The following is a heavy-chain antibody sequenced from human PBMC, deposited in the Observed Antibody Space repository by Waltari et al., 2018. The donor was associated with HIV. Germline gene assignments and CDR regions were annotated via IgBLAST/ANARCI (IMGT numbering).Heavy chain of an antibody. CDR1: RCSFSSYA. CDR2: IIPVFGTP. J-gene: IGHJ4*02. V-gene: IGHV1-69*01. Sequence: QVQLVQAGAEVKKPGSSKKVSCKASRCSFSSYAISWVRQATGQGLKWMGGIIPVFGTPKYAQKFQGRVTITADESTDTAFLELSNLKFEDTAVYYCARDRRYSGYDFDFWGQGTLVTVSS. CDR3: ARDRRYSGYDFDF. D-gene: IGHD5-12*01.